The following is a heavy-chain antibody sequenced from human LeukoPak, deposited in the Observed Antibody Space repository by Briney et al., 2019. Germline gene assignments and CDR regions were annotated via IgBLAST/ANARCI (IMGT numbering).Heavy chain of an antibody. Sequence: PGGSPRLSCAASGFIFSRHGMNWVRQAPGKGLEWVSYISSSSSTIYYADSVKGRFTISRDNAKNSLYLQMNSLRAEDTAVYYCARDEYSYGSTWGQGTLVTVSS. J-gene: IGHJ5*02. V-gene: IGHV3-48*01. CDR3: ARDEYSYGST. CDR1: GFIFSRHG. D-gene: IGHD5-18*01. CDR2: ISSSSSTI.